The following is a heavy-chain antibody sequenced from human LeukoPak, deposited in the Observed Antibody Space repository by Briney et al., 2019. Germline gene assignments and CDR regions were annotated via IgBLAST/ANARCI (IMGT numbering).Heavy chain of an antibody. Sequence: PGGCLRLSLSAAGSSLSTYAMSSGRQAPGKGLEWVSAISGSGGSTYYAYSVKGRFTMSSESAKNSLYLQMNSLRAEDTAVYYCAELGITMIGGVWGKGTTVTISS. CDR3: AELGITMIGGV. V-gene: IGHV3-23*01. CDR2: ISGSGGST. J-gene: IGHJ6*04. D-gene: IGHD3-10*02. CDR1: GSSLSTYA.